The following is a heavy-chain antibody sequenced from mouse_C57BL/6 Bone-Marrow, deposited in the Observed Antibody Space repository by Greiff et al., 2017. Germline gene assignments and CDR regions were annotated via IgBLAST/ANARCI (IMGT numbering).Heavy chain of an antibody. CDR3: TWFTTVVATGDY. CDR2: IRLKSDNYAT. CDR1: GFTFSNYW. V-gene: IGHV6-3*01. Sequence: EVKLVESGGGLVQPGGSIKLSCVASGFTFSNYWMNWVRQSPEKGLEWVAQIRLKSDNYATHYAESVKGRFTISRDDSKSSVYLQMNNLRAEDTGIYYCTWFTTVVATGDYWGQGTTLTVSS. D-gene: IGHD1-1*01. J-gene: IGHJ2*01.